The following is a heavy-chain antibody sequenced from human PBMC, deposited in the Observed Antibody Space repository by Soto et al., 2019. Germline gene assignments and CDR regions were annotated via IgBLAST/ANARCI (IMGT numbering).Heavy chain of an antibody. D-gene: IGHD3-10*01. J-gene: IGHJ4*01. Sequence: PSATLSLTCTVSGGSISSITVFWSWIRQPHGKWVEWIGSTYYSGSTYHNPSLKSLVTISVLTSKNQTSLRLYSMTATDKAVYYCAKLHFGGVLASWGQGALVTDSS. V-gene: IGHV4-39*01. CDR2: TYYSGST. CDR3: AKLHFGGVLAS. CDR1: GGSISSITVF.